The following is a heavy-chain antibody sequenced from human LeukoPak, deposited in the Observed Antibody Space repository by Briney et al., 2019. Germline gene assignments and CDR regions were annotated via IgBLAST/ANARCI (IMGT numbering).Heavy chain of an antibody. Sequence: GGSLRLSCAASGFTFSSYSMNWVRQAPGKGLEWVSSISSSSSHIYYADSVKGRFTISRDNAKNSLYLQMNSLRAEGTAVYYCARGGAWFGESYDYWGQGTLVTVSS. D-gene: IGHD3-10*01. V-gene: IGHV3-21*01. CDR1: GFTFSSYS. J-gene: IGHJ4*02. CDR2: ISSSSSHI. CDR3: ARGGAWFGESYDY.